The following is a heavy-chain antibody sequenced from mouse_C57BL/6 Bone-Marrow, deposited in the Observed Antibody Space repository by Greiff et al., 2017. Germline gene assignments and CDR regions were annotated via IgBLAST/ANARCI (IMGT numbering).Heavy chain of an antibody. J-gene: IGHJ2*01. CDR2: ISSGGSYT. CDR3: GRQTWSVDN. V-gene: IGHV5-6*01. Sequence: EVKLVESGGDLVKPGGSLKLPCAASGFTFRSYVMSWIRQTPDKRLEWVATISSGGSYTYYPDSVKGRCTISRDNAKNTLYLQMRSLKSKDTAMYYCGRQTWSVDNWGQGTTITGFS. CDR1: GFTFRSYV.